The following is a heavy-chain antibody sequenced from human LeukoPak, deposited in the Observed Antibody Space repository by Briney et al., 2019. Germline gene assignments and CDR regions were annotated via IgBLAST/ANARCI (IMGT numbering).Heavy chain of an antibody. J-gene: IGHJ4*02. V-gene: IGHV3-23*01. CDR3: AKDIYSSSSLFDY. Sequence: GGSLRLSCAASGFTFSSYAMSWVRQAPGKGLEWVSAISGSGGSTYYADSVKGLFTISRDNSKKTLYLQMNSLRGEDTAVYYCAKDIYSSSSLFDYWGQGTLVTVSS. CDR1: GFTFSSYA. CDR2: ISGSGGST. D-gene: IGHD6-6*01.